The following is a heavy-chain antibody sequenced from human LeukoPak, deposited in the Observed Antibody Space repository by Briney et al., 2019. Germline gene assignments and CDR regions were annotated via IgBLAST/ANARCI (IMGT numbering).Heavy chain of an antibody. CDR1: GFTVSSYA. Sequence: GGSLRLSCAASGFTVSSYAMSWVRQAPRKGLEWVSAISGGGDNTYYADSVRGRFTVSRDNSKNTLYVQMTSLRAEDTAVYYCAREDIPMVLSLDHWGQGTLVTVSS. CDR2: ISGGGDNT. D-gene: IGHD3-10*01. J-gene: IGHJ4*02. V-gene: IGHV3-23*01. CDR3: AREDIPMVLSLDH.